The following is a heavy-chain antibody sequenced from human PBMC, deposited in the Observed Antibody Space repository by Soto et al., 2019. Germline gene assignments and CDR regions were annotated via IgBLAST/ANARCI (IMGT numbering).Heavy chain of an antibody. CDR2: INVNSGGT. D-gene: IGHD3-16*02. CDR3: ARGDKLSLYPQLDY. J-gene: IGHJ4*02. CDR1: GYTFTGNY. V-gene: IGHV1-2*04. Sequence: QVQLVQSGAEVKKPGASVKVSCKASGYTFTGNYMHWVRQAPGQGFEWMGWINVNSGGTKYAQKFKGWVTMARDTFTSTTYMELARLRSDDTAVYYCARGDKLSLYPQLDYWGQGTLVTVSS.